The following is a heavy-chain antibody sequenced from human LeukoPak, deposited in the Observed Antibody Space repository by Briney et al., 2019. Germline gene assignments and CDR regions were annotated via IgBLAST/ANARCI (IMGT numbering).Heavy chain of an antibody. CDR3: AKTLGYDFWSGSMPDY. V-gene: IGHV3-23*01. J-gene: IGHJ4*02. Sequence: GGSLRLSCAASGFTFSSYAMTWVRQAPGKGLGWVSSISGSGGSTYYADSVKGRFTISRDNSKNTLYLQMNSLRAEDTAVYYCAKTLGYDFWSGSMPDYWGQGTLVTVSS. CDR2: ISGSGGST. CDR1: GFTFSSYA. D-gene: IGHD3-3*01.